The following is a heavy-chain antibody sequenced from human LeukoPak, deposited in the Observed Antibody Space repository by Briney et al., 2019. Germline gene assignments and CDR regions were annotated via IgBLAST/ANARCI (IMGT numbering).Heavy chain of an antibody. CDR1: EFTVSSNY. CDR3: ARSRYSSSSGGVDY. CDR2: IYSAGST. V-gene: IGHV3-53*01. D-gene: IGHD6-6*01. J-gene: IGHJ4*02. Sequence: GGSLRLSCAASEFTVSSNYMSWVRQAPGKGLEWVSLIYSAGSTYYADSVKGRFTISRHNSRNTLYLQMNSLRAEDTAVYYCARSRYSSSSGGVDYWGQGTLVTVSS.